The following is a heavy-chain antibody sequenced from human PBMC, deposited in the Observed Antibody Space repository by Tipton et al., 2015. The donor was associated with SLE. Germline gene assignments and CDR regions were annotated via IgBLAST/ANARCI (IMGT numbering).Heavy chain of an antibody. V-gene: IGHV4-59*12. CDR1: GGSIRLYY. Sequence: TLSLTCTVSGGSIRLYYWSWIRQPPGEGLEWIGYIDYSGSTNYNPSLKSRVTISVDTSKNQFSLKLSSVTAADTAVYYCARGRGSSSSGHYWGQGTLVTVSS. CDR3: ARGRGSSSSGHY. D-gene: IGHD6-6*01. J-gene: IGHJ4*02. CDR2: IDYSGST.